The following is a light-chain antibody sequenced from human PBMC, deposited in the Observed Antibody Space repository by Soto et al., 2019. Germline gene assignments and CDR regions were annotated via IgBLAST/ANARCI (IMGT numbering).Light chain of an antibody. CDR2: DVS. CDR1: SSDVGGYSF. J-gene: IGLJ1*01. Sequence: QSALTQPASVSGSRGQSITISCTGTSSDVGGYSFVSWYQQHPGKAPKLMIYDVSKRPSGVPDRFSGSKSGKTASLTISGLQTEDEADYYCCSYAGRYTYVFGTGTKVTVL. V-gene: IGLV2-11*01. CDR3: CSYAGRYTYV.